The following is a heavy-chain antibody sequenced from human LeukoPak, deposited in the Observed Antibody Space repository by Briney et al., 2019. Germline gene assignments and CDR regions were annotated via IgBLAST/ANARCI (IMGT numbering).Heavy chain of an antibody. CDR2: MNPNSGNT. J-gene: IGHJ6*02. CDR3: ARDQPYDFWSGYYPTYYYYGMDV. V-gene: IGHV1-8*01. Sequence: ASVKVSCKASGYTFTSYDTNWVRQATGQGLEWMGWMNPNSGNTGYAQKFQGRVTMTRNTSISTAYMELSSLRSEDTAVYYCARDQPYDFWSGYYPTYYYYGMDVWGQGTTVTVSS. CDR1: GYTFTSYD. D-gene: IGHD3-3*01.